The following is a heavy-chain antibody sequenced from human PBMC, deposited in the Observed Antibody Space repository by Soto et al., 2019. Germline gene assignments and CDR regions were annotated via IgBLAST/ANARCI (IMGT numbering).Heavy chain of an antibody. J-gene: IGHJ4*02. CDR3: LRKVEAAPEGFDY. CDR1: GYSFTSYW. CDR2: IYPGDSDT. V-gene: IGHV5-51*01. Sequence: PGESLKISCKGSGYSFTSYWIGWVRQMPGKGLEWMGIIYPGDSDTRYSPSFQGQVTISADKSISTAYLQWSSLKASDTAMYYCLRKVEAAPEGFDYWGQGTLVPVSS.